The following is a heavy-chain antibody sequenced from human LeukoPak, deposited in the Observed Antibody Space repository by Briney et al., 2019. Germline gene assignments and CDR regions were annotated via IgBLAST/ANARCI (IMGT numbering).Heavy chain of an antibody. CDR3: ATPKRWLERYYFDY. CDR1: GFTFSSYG. V-gene: IGHV3-30*02. D-gene: IGHD5-24*01. Sequence: GGSLRLSCAASGFTFSSYGIHWVRQAPGKGLEWVAFIQSDGSRKDYADSVKGRFTISRDNSKNTLYLQMNSLRAEDTAVYYCATPKRWLERYYFDYWGQGTLVTVSS. J-gene: IGHJ4*02. CDR2: IQSDGSRK.